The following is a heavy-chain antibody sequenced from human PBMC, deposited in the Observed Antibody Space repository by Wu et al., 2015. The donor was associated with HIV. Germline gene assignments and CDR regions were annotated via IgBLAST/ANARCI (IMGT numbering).Heavy chain of an antibody. CDR2: ISIYTGNT. V-gene: IGHV1-18*04. CDR3: ARNQKYSHPSYYYYYMDV. D-gene: IGHD5-12*01. J-gene: IGHJ6*03. Sequence: QVQLEQSGGEVENVGASIKVSCKASGYTFKTYGISWVRQAPGQGLEWMGWISIYTGNTNYEEKFQDRVTMTADPSTKTAYMEVRRLRSDDTAVYYCARNQKYSHPSYYYYYMDVWGKGTTVIVSS. CDR1: GYTFKTYG.